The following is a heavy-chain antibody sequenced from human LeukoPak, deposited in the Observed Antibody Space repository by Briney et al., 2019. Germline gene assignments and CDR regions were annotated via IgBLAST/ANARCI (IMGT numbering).Heavy chain of an antibody. V-gene: IGHV4-30-4*01. Sequence: SETLSLTCTVSGGSISSGDYYWSWIRQPPGKGLEWIGYTYYSGSTYYNPSLKSRVTVSVDTSKNQFSLKLTSVTAADTAVYYCARIIGTRSYYFDYWGQGTLVTVSS. CDR3: ARIIGTRSYYFDY. D-gene: IGHD3-10*01. J-gene: IGHJ4*02. CDR1: GGSISSGDYY. CDR2: TYYSGST.